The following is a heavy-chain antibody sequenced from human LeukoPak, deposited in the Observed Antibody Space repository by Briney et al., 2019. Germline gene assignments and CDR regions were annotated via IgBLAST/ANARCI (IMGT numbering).Heavy chain of an antibody. CDR2: IYHSGST. J-gene: IGHJ6*02. D-gene: IGHD3-3*01. Sequence: PSETLSLTCAVSGGSISSGGYSWSWIRQPPGKGLEWIGYIYHSGSTYYNPSLNSRVTISVDRSKNQFSLKLSSVTAADTAVYYCARGMAWGGYYYYGMDVWGQGTTVTVSS. V-gene: IGHV4-30-2*01. CDR3: ARGMAWGGYYYYGMDV. CDR1: GGSISSGGYS.